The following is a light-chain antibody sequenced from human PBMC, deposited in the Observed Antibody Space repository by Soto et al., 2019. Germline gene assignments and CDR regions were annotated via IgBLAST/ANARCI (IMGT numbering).Light chain of an antibody. J-gene: IGKJ1*01. CDR2: DVS. CDR1: QTISSW. CDR3: QQYNTFWT. Sequence: DIQMTQSPSSLSASVGDRVTITCRASQTISSWLAWYQQKPGKAPKLLIYDVSTLGSGVPSSFSGSGSGTDFTLTISSLQPDDFATYYCQQYNTFWTFGQGTKVDIK. V-gene: IGKV1-5*01.